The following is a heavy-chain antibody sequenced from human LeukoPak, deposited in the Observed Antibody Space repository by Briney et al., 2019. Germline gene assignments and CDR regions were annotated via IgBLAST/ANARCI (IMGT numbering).Heavy chain of an antibody. Sequence: PGGSLRLSCAASGFTFSKCAMTWVRQAPGKGLEWVAGIFGSADNTYYADSVKGRFTISRDNSKNMLYLDMSSLSAEDTAVYYCAKDQERPPRTTLKVVIISAYDFWGQGALVTVSS. V-gene: IGHV3-23*01. D-gene: IGHD3-22*01. CDR3: AKDQERPPRTTLKVVIISAYDF. CDR2: IFGSADNT. CDR1: GFTFSKCA. J-gene: IGHJ4*02.